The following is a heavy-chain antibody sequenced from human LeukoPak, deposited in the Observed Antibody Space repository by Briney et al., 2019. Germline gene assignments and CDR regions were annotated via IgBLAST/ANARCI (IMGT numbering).Heavy chain of an antibody. Sequence: GGSLGLSCAASGFTFSSYSMNWVRQAPGKGLEWVSSISSSSSYIYYADSVKGRFTISRDNAKNSLYLQMNSLRAEDTAVYYCARGRIGGYCSSTSCYTGYYFDYWGQGTLVTVSS. V-gene: IGHV3-21*01. CDR3: ARGRIGGYCSSTSCYTGYYFDY. D-gene: IGHD2-2*02. CDR1: GFTFSSYS. J-gene: IGHJ4*02. CDR2: ISSSSSYI.